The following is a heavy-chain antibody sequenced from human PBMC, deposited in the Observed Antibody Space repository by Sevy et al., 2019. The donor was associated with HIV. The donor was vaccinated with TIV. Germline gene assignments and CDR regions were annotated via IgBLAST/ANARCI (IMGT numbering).Heavy chain of an antibody. CDR2: IYYSGTT. CDR1: GGSITSGDYY. J-gene: IGHJ4*02. V-gene: IGHV4-30-4*01. D-gene: IGHD2-2*01. Sequence: SETLCLTCTVSGGSITSGDYYWTWIRQSPGKGLEWIGYIYYSGTTYYNPSLKGRVSISVDTSKNQFSLNLRCVTAADTAVYYCARYCRSTSTHYYFDPWGQGALVTVSS. CDR3: ARYCRSTSTHYYFDP.